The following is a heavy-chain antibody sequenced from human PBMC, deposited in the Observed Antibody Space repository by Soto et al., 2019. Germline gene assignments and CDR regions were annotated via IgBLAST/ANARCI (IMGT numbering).Heavy chain of an antibody. V-gene: IGHV1-8*01. Sequence: QVQLVQSGAEVKKPGASVRVSCQASGCTFISFDINWVRQATGQGLEWMGWMNPNTGNTGYEQKFQGRVTMTRNTSIGTAYMELSSLTSEDTAVYYCARRKERSGPYYLDSWGQGTLVTVSS. CDR2: MNPNTGNT. J-gene: IGHJ4*02. D-gene: IGHD6-25*01. CDR3: ARRKERSGPYYLDS. CDR1: GCTFISFD.